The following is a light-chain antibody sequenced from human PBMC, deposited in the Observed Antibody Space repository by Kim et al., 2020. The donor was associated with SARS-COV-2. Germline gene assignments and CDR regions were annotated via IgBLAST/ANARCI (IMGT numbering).Light chain of an antibody. CDR2: DVT. CDR3: CSYAGSYTFVV. CDR1: SSDVGGYNY. J-gene: IGLJ2*01. V-gene: IGLV2-11*01. Sequence: QSVTSSCTGTSSDVGGYNYVSWYQHHPGKAPKLMIYDVTKWPSGVPDRFSGSKSGNTASLTISGLQADDEADYYCCSYAGSYTFVVFGGGTKLTVL.